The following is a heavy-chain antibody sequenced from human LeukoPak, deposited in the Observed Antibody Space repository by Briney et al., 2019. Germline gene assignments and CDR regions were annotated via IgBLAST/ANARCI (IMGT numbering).Heavy chain of an antibody. CDR2: INHSGST. CDR1: GGSFSGYY. V-gene: IGHV4-34*01. D-gene: IGHD2-2*01. CDR3: ARHGIVVVPALDY. Sequence: SETLSLTCAVYGGSFSGYYWSWIRQPPGKGLEWIGEINHSGSTNYNPSLKSRVTISVDTSKNQFSLKLSSVTAADTAVYYCARHGIVVVPALDYWGQGTLDTVSS. J-gene: IGHJ4*02.